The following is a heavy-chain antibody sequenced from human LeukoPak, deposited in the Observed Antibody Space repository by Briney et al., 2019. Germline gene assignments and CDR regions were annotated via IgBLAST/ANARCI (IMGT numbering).Heavy chain of an antibody. Sequence: SETLSLTCAVYGGSFSGYYWTWIRQPPGKGLEWIGEINHSGSTNYNPSLKSRVTISVDTSKNLLSLKLNSVTAADTAVYYCARLSLLPQHITMVRGVHPWGQGTLVTVSS. CDR3: ARLSLLPQHITMVRGVHP. V-gene: IGHV4-34*01. J-gene: IGHJ5*02. CDR1: GGSFSGYY. D-gene: IGHD3-10*01. CDR2: INHSGST.